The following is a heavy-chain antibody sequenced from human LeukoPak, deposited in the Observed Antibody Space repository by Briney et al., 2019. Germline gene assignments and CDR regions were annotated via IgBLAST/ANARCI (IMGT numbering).Heavy chain of an antibody. V-gene: IGHV3-33*01. CDR2: IWYDGSNK. CDR3: ARDRLIAVAGTHYLDY. J-gene: IGHJ4*02. Sequence: SGGSLRLSCAASGFTFSNYGMHWVRQAPGKGLEWVAVIWYDGSNKYYADSMKGRFTISRDNSKNTLYLQMDSLRAEDTAAYYCARDRLIAVAGTHYLDYWGQGTLLTVSS. CDR1: GFTFSNYG. D-gene: IGHD6-19*01.